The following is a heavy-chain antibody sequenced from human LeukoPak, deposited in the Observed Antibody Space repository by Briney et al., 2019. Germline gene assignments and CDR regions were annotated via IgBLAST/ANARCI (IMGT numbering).Heavy chain of an antibody. CDR2: INPNSGGT. J-gene: IGHJ4*02. Sequence: GASVKVSCKASGYTFTGYYMHWVRQAPGQGLEWMGWINPNSGGTNYAQKFQGRVTMTRDTSISTAYMELSRLRSDDTAVYYCAREFRAAGYCSSTSCSFDYWGQGTLVTVSS. CDR3: AREFRAAGYCSSTSCSFDY. D-gene: IGHD2-2*01. CDR1: GYTFTGYY. V-gene: IGHV1-2*02.